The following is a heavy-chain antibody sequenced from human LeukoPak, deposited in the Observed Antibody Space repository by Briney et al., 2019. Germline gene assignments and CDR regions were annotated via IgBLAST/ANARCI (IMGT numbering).Heavy chain of an antibody. Sequence: SETLSLTCTVSGGSISSSFYWAWIRRPPGKGLEGIGSIYYSGSAYYNPSLKSRVTISVDTSKDQFSLKLSSVTAADTAVYYCARHRGVGAIETGPTDAFDIWGQGTLVTVSS. CDR2: IYYSGSA. CDR3: ARHRGVGAIETGPTDAFDI. J-gene: IGHJ3*02. CDR1: GGSISSSFY. D-gene: IGHD1-26*01. V-gene: IGHV4-39*01.